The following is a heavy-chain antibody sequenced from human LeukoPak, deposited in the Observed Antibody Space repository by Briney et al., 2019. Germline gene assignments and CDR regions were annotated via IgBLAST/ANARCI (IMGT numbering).Heavy chain of an antibody. D-gene: IGHD5/OR15-5a*01. CDR3: AREWGALRLPYFDY. CDR2: INWNGGST. J-gene: IGHJ4*02. CDR1: RFTFDDYG. V-gene: IGHV3-20*04. Sequence: GGSLRLSCAASRFTFDDYGMSWVRQVPGKGLEWVSGINWNGGSTGYADSVKGRFTISRDNAKNSLYLQMNSLRAEDTALYYCAREWGALRLPYFDYWGQGTLVTVSS.